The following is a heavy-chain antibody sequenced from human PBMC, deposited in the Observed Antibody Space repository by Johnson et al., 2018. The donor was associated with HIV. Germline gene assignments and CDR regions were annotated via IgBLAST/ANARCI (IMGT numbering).Heavy chain of an antibody. CDR3: ARDKVWQWLSSRDADAFDI. D-gene: IGHD6-19*01. V-gene: IGHV3-20*04. J-gene: IGHJ3*02. CDR2: INWNGGST. Sequence: VQLVESGGGVVRPGGSLRLSCAASGFTFDDYGMSWVRQAPGKGLEWVSGINWNGGSTGYADSVKGRFTISRDNARNSLYLQMNSLRGEDTALYYCARDKVWQWLSSRDADAFDIWGQGTMVSVSS. CDR1: GFTFDDYG.